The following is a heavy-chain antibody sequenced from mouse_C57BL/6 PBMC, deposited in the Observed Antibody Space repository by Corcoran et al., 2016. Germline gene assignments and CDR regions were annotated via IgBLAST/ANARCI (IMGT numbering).Heavy chain of an antibody. J-gene: IGHJ2*01. CDR1: GYTFTDYY. CDR2: IYPGSGNT. D-gene: IGHD2-13*01. Sequence: QVQLKQSGAELVRPGASVKLSCKASGYTFTDYYINWVKQRPGQGLEWIARIYPGSGNTYYNEKFKGKATLTAEKSSSTAYMQLSSLTSEDSAVYFCARGDWGDWGQGTTLTVSA. V-gene: IGHV1-76*01. CDR3: ARGDWGD.